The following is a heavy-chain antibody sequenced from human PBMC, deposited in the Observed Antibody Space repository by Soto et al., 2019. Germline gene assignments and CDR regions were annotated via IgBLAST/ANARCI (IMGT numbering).Heavy chain of an antibody. J-gene: IGHJ4*02. D-gene: IGHD6-19*01. CDR2: IYPGDSDT. CDR3: ARRTGTRIIAVAGTELDY. CDR1: GYSFTSYW. Sequence: GESLKISCKGSGYSFTSYWIGWVRQMPGKGLEWMGIIYPGDSDTRYSPSFQGQVTISADKSISTAYLQWSSLKASDTAMYYCARRTGTRIIAVAGTELDYWGQGALVTVSS. V-gene: IGHV5-51*01.